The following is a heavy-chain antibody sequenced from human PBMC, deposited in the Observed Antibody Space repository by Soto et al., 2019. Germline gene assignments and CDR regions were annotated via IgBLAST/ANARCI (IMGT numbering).Heavy chain of an antibody. J-gene: IGHJ4*02. CDR2: ISAYNGNT. CDR3: ARDGGGYCSGGSCSWYYFDY. CDR1: GYTFTSYG. V-gene: IGHV1-18*01. D-gene: IGHD2-15*01. Sequence: QVQLVQSGAEVKKPGASVKVSCKASGYTFTSYGISWVRQAPGQGLEWMGWISAYNGNTNYAQKLQGRVTMTTDTSTSTAYRELRSLRSDDTAVYYCARDGGGYCSGGSCSWYYFDYWGQGTLVTVSS.